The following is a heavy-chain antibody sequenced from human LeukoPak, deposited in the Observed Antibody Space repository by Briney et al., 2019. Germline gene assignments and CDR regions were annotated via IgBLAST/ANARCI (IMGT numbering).Heavy chain of an antibody. J-gene: IGHJ5*02. CDR3: ARGVGTYYDILTGYYSGNWFDP. V-gene: IGHV4-34*01. D-gene: IGHD3-9*01. Sequence: SETLSLTCAVYGESFSGYYWSWIRQPPGKGLEWIGEINHSGSTNYNPSLKSRVTISVDTSKNQFSLKLSSVTAADTAVYYCARGVGTYYDILTGYYSGNWFDPWGQGTLVTVSS. CDR2: INHSGST. CDR1: GESFSGYY.